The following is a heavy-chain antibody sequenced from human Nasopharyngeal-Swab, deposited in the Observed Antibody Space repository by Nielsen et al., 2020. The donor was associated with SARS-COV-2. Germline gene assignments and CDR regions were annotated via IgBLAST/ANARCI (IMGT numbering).Heavy chain of an antibody. D-gene: IGHD5-12*01. CDR2: ISGSGGDT. J-gene: IGHJ5*02. CDR1: EFTFSSYA. CDR3: VKDLAYDEVS. Sequence: GESLKISCAASEFTFSSYAMTWVRQAPGKGLEWVSTISGSGGDTYYADSVKGRFTISRDNSKTTLYLQMNSLRAEDTAVYYCVKDLAYDEVSWGQGTLVTVSS. V-gene: IGHV3-23*01.